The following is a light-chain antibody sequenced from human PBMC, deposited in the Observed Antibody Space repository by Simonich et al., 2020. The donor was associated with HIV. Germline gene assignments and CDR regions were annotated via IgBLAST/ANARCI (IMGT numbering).Light chain of an antibody. CDR3: QQYNNWPALT. V-gene: IGKV3-15*01. CDR1: HSFSSN. CDR2: CAS. Sequence: EIVMTQSPATLSVSPGERDTLPCRASHSFSSNLTWYQQQPGQGPRLLIYCASTRATGIPARFSGSGSGTEFTLTISSLQSEDFAVYYCQQYNNWPALTFGGGTKVEIK. J-gene: IGKJ4*01.